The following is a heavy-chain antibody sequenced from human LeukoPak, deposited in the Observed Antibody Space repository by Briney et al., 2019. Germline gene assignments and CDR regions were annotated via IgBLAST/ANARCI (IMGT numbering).Heavy chain of an antibody. Sequence: PGGSLRLSCSASGFTFSYYPMHWVRQAPGKGLEYVSAISGNGGSTYYADSVKGRFTISRDNAENSLYLQMNSLRAEDTAVYYCARDGMATIDYWGQGTLVTVSS. CDR1: GFTFSYYP. V-gene: IGHV3-64*04. J-gene: IGHJ4*02. CDR2: ISGNGGST. D-gene: IGHD5-24*01. CDR3: ARDGMATIDY.